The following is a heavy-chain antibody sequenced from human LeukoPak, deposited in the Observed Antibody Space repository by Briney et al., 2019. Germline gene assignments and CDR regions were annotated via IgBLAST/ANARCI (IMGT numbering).Heavy chain of an antibody. CDR2: ISYSGPT. V-gene: IGHV4-59*08. J-gene: IGHJ4*02. CDR1: GGSFSGYD. Sequence: SETLSLTCTVSGGSFSGYDWSWIRQPPGKGLEWMGYISYSGPTNYNPSLKSRVTISVDPSKNRLSLKMTSVTAADTAVYYCASDYGGLLGYDYWGRGTLVTVSS. CDR3: ASDYGGLLGYDY. D-gene: IGHD4-23*01.